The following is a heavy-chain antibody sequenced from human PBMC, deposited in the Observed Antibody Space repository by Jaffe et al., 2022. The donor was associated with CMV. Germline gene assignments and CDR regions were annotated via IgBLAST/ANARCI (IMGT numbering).Heavy chain of an antibody. V-gene: IGHV3-21*01. CDR2: ISSSSSYI. Sequence: EVQLVESGGGLVKPGGSLRLSCAASGFTFSSYSMNWVRQAPGKGLEWVSSISSSSSYIYYADSVKGRFTISRDNAKNSLYLQMNSLRAEDTAVYYCARDSTTYYYDSSGYRTHWYFDLWGRGTLVTVSS. CDR3: ARDSTTYYYDSSGYRTHWYFDL. D-gene: IGHD3-22*01. J-gene: IGHJ2*01. CDR1: GFTFSSYS.